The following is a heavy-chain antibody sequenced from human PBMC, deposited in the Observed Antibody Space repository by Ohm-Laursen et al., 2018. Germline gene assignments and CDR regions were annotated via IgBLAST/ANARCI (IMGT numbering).Heavy chain of an antibody. CDR3: AAGYSSSWHYFDY. V-gene: IGHV4-59*01. CDR2: IYYSGST. J-gene: IGHJ4*02. D-gene: IGHD6-13*01. Sequence: GTLSLTCRASGGSISSYYWSWIRQPPGKGLEWIGYIYYSGSTNYNPSLKSRVTISVDTSKNQFSLKLSSVTAADTAVYYCAAGYSSSWHYFDYWGQGTLVTVSS. CDR1: GGSISSYY.